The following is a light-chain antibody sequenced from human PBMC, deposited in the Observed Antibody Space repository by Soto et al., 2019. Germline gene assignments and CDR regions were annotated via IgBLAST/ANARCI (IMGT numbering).Light chain of an antibody. V-gene: IGLV2-14*02. Sequence: QSVLTQPASVSGSPGQSITISCTGTSSDVGSYNLVSWYQQHPGKAPNLMIYEGSNRPSGVSNRFSGSKSGNSASLTISGLQAEDESYYDCHPYPHTSTSVFGTGTKVTGL. J-gene: IGLJ1*01. CDR3: HPYPHTSTSV. CDR2: EGS. CDR1: SSDVGSYNL.